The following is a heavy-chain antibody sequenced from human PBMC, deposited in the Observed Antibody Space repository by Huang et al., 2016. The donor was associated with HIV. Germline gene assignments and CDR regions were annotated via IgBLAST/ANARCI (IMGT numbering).Heavy chain of an antibody. CDR2: IRYDGTYK. Sequence: QVQLVESGGGVVQPGGSLRLSCAASGFTFSSYGIHWVRQAPGKGLEWVAFIRYDGTYKYYADSVKGRFTISRDNSENTLYLQMNSLRVEDTAVYYCAKINYGSGHDAFDIWGQGTMVTVSS. CDR1: GFTFSSYG. D-gene: IGHD3-10*01. V-gene: IGHV3-30*02. CDR3: AKINYGSGHDAFDI. J-gene: IGHJ3*02.